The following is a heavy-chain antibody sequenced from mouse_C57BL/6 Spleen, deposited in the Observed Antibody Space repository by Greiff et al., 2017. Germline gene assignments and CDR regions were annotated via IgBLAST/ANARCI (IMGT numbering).Heavy chain of an antibody. J-gene: IGHJ2*01. D-gene: IGHD4-1*01. V-gene: IGHV3-6*01. CDR2: ISYDGSN. Sequence: EVQLVESGPGLVKPSQSLSLTCSVTGYSITSGYYWNWIRQFPGNKLEWMGYISYDGSNNYNPSLKNRISITRDTSKNQFFLKLNSVTTEDTATYYCARDLTGKYFDYWGQGTTLTVSS. CDR3: ARDLTGKYFDY. CDR1: GYSITSGYY.